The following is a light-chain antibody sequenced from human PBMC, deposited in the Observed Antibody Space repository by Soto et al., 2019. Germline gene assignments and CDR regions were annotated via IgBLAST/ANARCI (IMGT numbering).Light chain of an antibody. CDR3: QQYTSSPYT. J-gene: IGKJ2*01. Sequence: EIVLTQSPGTLSLSPGERATLSCRASQSVSSNFLAWYQQQPGQAPRLLIYGASSRATGIPDRFGGSGSGTDFTLTTTRLEPEDFAVYYCQQYTSSPYTFGQGTRLEIK. CDR1: QSVSSNF. CDR2: GAS. V-gene: IGKV3-20*01.